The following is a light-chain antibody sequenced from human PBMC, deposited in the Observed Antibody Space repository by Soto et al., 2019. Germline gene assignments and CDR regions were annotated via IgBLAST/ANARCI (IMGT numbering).Light chain of an antibody. V-gene: IGLV1-40*01. CDR1: GSTFGAGYD. Sequence: QSVLTQPPSVSGAPGQGVTISCTGSGSTFGAGYDVHWYQQLPGTAPKLLIYDNRNRPSGVPDRFSGSKSGTSASLAISGLQAEDEADYYCSSYTSSSTRPWVFGGGTQLTVL. CDR3: SSYTSSSTRPWV. J-gene: IGLJ3*02. CDR2: DNR.